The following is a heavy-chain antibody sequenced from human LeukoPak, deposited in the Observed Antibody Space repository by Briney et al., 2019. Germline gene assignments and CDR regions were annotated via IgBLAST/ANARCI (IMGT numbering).Heavy chain of an antibody. CDR1: GGSVSGYY. CDR3: ASLGIYP. V-gene: IGHV4-34*01. CDR2: INHSGST. Sequence: PSETLSLTCVVYGGSVSGYYWSWIRQPPGKGLEWIGEINHSGSTNYNPSLKSRVTISVDTSKNQFFLRLNSVTAADTAVYYCASLGIYPWGPGTLVTVST. D-gene: IGHD5-12*01. J-gene: IGHJ5*02.